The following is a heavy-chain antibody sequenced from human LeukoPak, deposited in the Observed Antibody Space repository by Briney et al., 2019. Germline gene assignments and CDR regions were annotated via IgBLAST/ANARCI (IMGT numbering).Heavy chain of an antibody. V-gene: IGHV3-7*04. CDR3: ARGGTSPSLDY. CDR2: IKQDESER. CDR1: GFTFSNYW. Sequence: PGGSLRLSCAASGFTFSNYWMSWVRQAPGKGLEWVANIKQDESERYYVGSVKGRFTISRDNARDSLYLQMDSLRAEDTAVYYCARGGTSPSLDYWGQGTLVTVSS. J-gene: IGHJ4*02. D-gene: IGHD3-16*01.